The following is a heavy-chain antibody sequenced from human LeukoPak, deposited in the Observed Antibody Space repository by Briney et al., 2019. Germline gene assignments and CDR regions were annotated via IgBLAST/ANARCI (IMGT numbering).Heavy chain of an antibody. CDR3: AKESGYGFG. CDR2: ISISGGNT. J-gene: IGHJ4*02. V-gene: IGHV3-23*01. CDR1: GFTFSSYA. D-gene: IGHD5-12*01. Sequence: PGGSLRLSCAASGFTFSSYAMTWVRQAPGKGLEWVSSISISGGNTYYADSLKGRFIISRDNSKNTLFLQMNSLRAEDTAVYYCAKESGYGFGGGQGTPVTVSS.